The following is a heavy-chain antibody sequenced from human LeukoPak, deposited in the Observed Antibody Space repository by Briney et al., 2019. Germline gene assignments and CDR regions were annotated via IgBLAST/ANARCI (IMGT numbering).Heavy chain of an antibody. Sequence: GASVKVSCKASGYTFTGFYMHWVRQAPGQGLEWMGWIDPNIGTTKYSQKFQGRVTMTRDTSISEVYMELSRLRSDDTAVYYRARLLEHYYFDASGYYDDDYWGQGTPIIVSS. D-gene: IGHD3-22*01. V-gene: IGHV1-2*02. J-gene: IGHJ4*02. CDR2: IDPNIGTT. CDR1: GYTFTGFY. CDR3: ARLLEHYYFDASGYYDDDY.